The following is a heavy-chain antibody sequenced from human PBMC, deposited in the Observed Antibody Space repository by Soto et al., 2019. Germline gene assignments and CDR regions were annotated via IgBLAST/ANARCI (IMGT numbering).Heavy chain of an antibody. CDR1: GYTLTELS. CDR3: ATTSYSSSAVTFDY. Sequence: ASVKVSCKVSGYTLTELSMHWVRQAPGKGLEWMGGFDPEDGETIYAQKFQGRVTMTEDTSTDTAYMELSSLRSEDTAVYYCATTSYSSSAVTFDYWGQGTLVTVS. J-gene: IGHJ4*02. CDR2: FDPEDGET. V-gene: IGHV1-24*01. D-gene: IGHD6-6*01.